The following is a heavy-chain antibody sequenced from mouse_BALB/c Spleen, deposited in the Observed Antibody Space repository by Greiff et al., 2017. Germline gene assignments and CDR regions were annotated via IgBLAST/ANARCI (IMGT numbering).Heavy chain of an antibody. D-gene: IGHD2-4*01. Sequence: EVKLMESGGGLVQPGGSLRLSCATSGFTFTDYYMSWVRQPPGKALEWLGFIRNKANGYTTEYSASVKGRFTISRDNSQSILYLQMNTLRAEDSATYYCARERRYDYDVEEYYYAMDYWGQGTSVTVSS. CDR2: IRNKANGYTT. CDR1: GFTFTDYY. CDR3: ARERRYDYDVEEYYYAMDY. J-gene: IGHJ4*01. V-gene: IGHV7-3*02.